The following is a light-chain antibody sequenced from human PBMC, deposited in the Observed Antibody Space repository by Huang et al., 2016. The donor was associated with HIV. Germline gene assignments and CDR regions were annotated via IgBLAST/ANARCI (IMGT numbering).Light chain of an antibody. CDR2: TAS. CDR1: QSVCSY. CDR3: QQSSSWPPLT. V-gene: IGKV3-11*01. J-gene: IGKJ4*01. Sequence: EIVLTQSPATLSLSPGERATLSCRASQSVCSYLAWYQQKPGQAPRLLIDTASNRATGIPARFSGSGSGTDFTLTISSLEPEDFAIYYCQQSSSWPPLTFGGGTKVEIK.